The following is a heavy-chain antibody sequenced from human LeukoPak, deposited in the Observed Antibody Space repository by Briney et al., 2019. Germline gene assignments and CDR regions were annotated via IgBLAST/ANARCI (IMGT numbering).Heavy chain of an antibody. CDR2: IYYSGST. Sequence: PSQTLSLTCTVSGGSISSGGYYWSWIRQHPGKGLEWIGYIYYSGSTYYNPSLKSRVTISVDTSKNQFSLKLSSVTAADTAVYYCARGLLIGGDQLGRFDPWGQGTLVTVSS. D-gene: IGHD2-2*01. CDR1: GGSISSGGYY. V-gene: IGHV4-31*03. J-gene: IGHJ5*02. CDR3: ARGLLIGGDQLGRFDP.